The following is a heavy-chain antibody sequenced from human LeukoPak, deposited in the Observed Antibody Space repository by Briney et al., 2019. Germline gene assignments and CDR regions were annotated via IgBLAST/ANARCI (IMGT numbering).Heavy chain of an antibody. CDR2: IYYSGST. CDR3: ARARYSGYDHYFDD. V-gene: IGHV4-59*01. Sequence: SETLSLTRTVSGGSISSYYWSWIRQPPGKGLEWIGYIYYSGSTNYNPSLKSRVTISVDTSKNQFSLKLSSVTAADTAVYYCARARYSGYDHYFDDWGQGTLVTVSS. J-gene: IGHJ4*02. CDR1: GGSISSYY. D-gene: IGHD5-12*01.